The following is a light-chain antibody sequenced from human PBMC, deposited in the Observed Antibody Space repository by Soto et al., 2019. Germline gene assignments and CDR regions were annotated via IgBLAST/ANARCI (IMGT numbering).Light chain of an antibody. V-gene: IGKV4-1*01. CDR3: QQYYITPLS. CDR2: WAS. J-gene: IGKJ4*01. Sequence: DIVMTQSPDSLAVSLGEGATINCKSSQSVLHTPNNKNFLAWYQQKPRQPPKLLIYWASTRESGVPDRFSGSGSGTDFTLTISSLQAEDVAVYYCQQYYITPLSFGGGTKVDIK. CDR1: QSVLHTPNNKNF.